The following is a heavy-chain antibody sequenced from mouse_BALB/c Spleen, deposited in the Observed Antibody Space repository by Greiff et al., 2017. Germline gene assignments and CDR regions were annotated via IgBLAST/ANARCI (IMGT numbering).Heavy chain of an antibody. D-gene: IGHD4-1*01. CDR3: TRMGLAY. CDR2: IRLKSNNYAT. CDR1: GFTFSNYW. Sequence: EVQLVESGGGLVQPGGSMKLSCGASGFTFSNYWMNWVRQSPAKGLEWVAEIRLKSNNYATHYAESVKGRFTISRDDTKSSVYLQMNNLRAEDTGIYYCTRMGLAYWGQGTLVTVSA. V-gene: IGHV6-6*02. J-gene: IGHJ3*01.